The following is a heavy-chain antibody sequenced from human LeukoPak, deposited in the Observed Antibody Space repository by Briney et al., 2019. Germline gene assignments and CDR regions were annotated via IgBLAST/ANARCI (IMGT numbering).Heavy chain of an antibody. CDR2: INPSGGST. V-gene: IGHV1-46*01. Sequence: ASVKVSCKASGYTFTSYYMHWVRQAPGQGLEWMGIINPSGGSTSYAQKFQGRVTMTRDTPTSTVYMKLSSLRSEDTAVYYCAADLWFGELLLIGAFDIWGQGTMVTVSS. D-gene: IGHD3-10*01. CDR3: AADLWFGELLLIGAFDI. CDR1: GYTFTSYY. J-gene: IGHJ3*02.